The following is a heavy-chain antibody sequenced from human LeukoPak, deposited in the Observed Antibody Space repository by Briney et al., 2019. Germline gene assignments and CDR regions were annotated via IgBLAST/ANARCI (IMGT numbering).Heavy chain of an antibody. CDR1: GFRFSAHS. CDR3: VRDRGFAFDI. D-gene: IGHD3-10*01. CDR2: IDTASRT. V-gene: IGHV3-48*02. Sequence: GVSLRLFCAASGFRFSAHSVNGVRQAPGKGLEWLSHIDTASRTYHADSAKGRFDLSRDNGKNSVYMHMNSLRDEDTAVYYCVRDRGFAFDIWGQGTVVTVSS. J-gene: IGHJ3*02.